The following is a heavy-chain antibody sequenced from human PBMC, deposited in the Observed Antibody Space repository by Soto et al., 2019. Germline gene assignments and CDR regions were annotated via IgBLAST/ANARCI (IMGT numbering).Heavy chain of an antibody. CDR2: IYHSGST. CDR1: GGSISSSNW. V-gene: IGHV4-4*02. Sequence: PSETLSLTCAVSGGSISSSNWWSWVRQPPGKGLEWIGEIYHSGSTNYNPSLKSRVTISVDKSKNQFSLKLSSVTAADTAVYYCARDGATYYYDSSGYYLGAFDIWGQGTMVTVSS. D-gene: IGHD3-22*01. CDR3: ARDGATYYYDSSGYYLGAFDI. J-gene: IGHJ3*02.